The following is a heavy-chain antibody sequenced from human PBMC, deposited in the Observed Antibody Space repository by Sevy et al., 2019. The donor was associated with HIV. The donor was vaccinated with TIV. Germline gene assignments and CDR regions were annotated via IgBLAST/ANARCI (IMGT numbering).Heavy chain of an antibody. D-gene: IGHD3-22*01. CDR2: FDPEDGET. V-gene: IGHV1-24*01. J-gene: IGHJ4*02. CDR3: ATLYYYDSSGYYGSDY. Sequence: VSVKVSCKVSGYTLTELSMHWVRQAPGKGLEWMGGFDPEDGETIYAQKFQGRVTMTEDTSTDTAYMELSSLRSEDTAVYYCATLYYYDSSGYYGSDYWGQGTLVTVSS. CDR1: GYTLTELS.